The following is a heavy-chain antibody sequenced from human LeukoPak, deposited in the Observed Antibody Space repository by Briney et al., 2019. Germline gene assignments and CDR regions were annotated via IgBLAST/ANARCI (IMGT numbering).Heavy chain of an antibody. CDR3: AREDIVVVPAAINYYYYYMDV. CDR2: IIPIFGTA. Sequence: ASVKVSCKASGGTFSSYAISWVRQAPGQGPEWMGRIIPIFGTANYAQKFQGRVTITTDESTSTAYMELSSLRSEDTAVYYCAREDIVVVPAAINYYYYYMDVWGKGTTVTASS. CDR1: GGTFSSYA. J-gene: IGHJ6*03. V-gene: IGHV1-69*05. D-gene: IGHD2-2*02.